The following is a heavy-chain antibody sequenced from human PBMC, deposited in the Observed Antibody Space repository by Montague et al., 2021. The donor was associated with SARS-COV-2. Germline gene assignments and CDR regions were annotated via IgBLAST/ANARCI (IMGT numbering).Heavy chain of an antibody. V-gene: IGHV4-59*01. CDR2: IYYNTGNT. CDR1: GGSTSDYY. Sequence: SETLSLTCSVSGGSTSDYYWNWIRQPPGKGLEWIGYIYYNTGNTXXNPSLQSRVTISLDTSKNQFSLNLKSVTAADTALYFCARGTGYDYYFDCWGLGTLVTGSS. CDR3: ARGTGYDYYFDC. J-gene: IGHJ4*02. D-gene: IGHD5-12*01.